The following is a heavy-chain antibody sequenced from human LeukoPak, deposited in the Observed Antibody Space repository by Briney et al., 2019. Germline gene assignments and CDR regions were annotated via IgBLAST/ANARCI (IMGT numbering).Heavy chain of an antibody. Sequence: GGSLRLSCAASGFTFSSYSMNWVRQAPGKGLEWVSSISSSSSYIYYADSVKGRFTISRDNAKNSLYLQMNSLRAEDTAVYYCARGPRIIGYCSGGSCYWFDPWGQGTLVTVSS. V-gene: IGHV3-21*01. CDR2: ISSSSSYI. CDR3: ARGPRIIGYCSGGSCYWFDP. D-gene: IGHD2-15*01. J-gene: IGHJ5*02. CDR1: GFTFSSYS.